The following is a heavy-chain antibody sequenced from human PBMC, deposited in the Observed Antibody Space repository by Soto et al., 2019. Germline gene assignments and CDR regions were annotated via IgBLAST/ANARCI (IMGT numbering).Heavy chain of an antibody. CDR1: GFTFSNYA. D-gene: IGHD2-2*01. V-gene: IGHV3-23*01. CDR2: ISGSGGST. J-gene: IGHJ6*03. Sequence: GGSLRLSCAASGFTFSNYAMSWVRQAPGKGLEWVSAISGSGGSTYYADSVKGRFTISRDNSKNTLYLQMNSLRAEDTAVYYCAKGHDCSSTSCHIIYYYYMDVWGKGTTVTVS. CDR3: AKGHDCSSTSCHIIYYYYMDV.